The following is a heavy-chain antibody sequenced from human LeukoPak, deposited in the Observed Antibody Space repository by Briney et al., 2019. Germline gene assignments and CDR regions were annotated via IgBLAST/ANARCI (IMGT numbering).Heavy chain of an antibody. D-gene: IGHD1-1*01. Sequence: ASVKVSCKASGYTFTGYFMHWVRQAPGQGLEWMGGIIPIFGTANYAQKFQGRVTITADESTSTAYMELSSLRSEDTAVYYCASGSTGTTYPYYYMDVWGKGTTVTISS. V-gene: IGHV1-69*13. J-gene: IGHJ6*03. CDR2: IIPIFGTA. CDR3: ASGSTGTTYPYYYMDV. CDR1: GYTFTGYF.